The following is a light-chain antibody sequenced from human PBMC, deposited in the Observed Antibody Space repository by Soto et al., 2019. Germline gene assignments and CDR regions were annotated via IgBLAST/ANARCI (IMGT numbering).Light chain of an antibody. CDR2: RNN. CDR1: SSNIGSNY. CDR3: AAWDDSLSAPCV. V-gene: IGLV1-47*01. J-gene: IGLJ1*01. Sequence: QAVVTQPPSASGTPGQRVTISCSGSSSNIGSNYVYWYQQLPGTAPKLLIYRNNQRPSGVPDRFSGSKSGTSASLAISGLRSEDEADYYCAAWDDSLSAPCVFGTGTKLTVL.